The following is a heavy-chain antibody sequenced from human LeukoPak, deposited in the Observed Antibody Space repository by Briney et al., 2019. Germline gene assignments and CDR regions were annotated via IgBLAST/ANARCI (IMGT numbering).Heavy chain of an antibody. CDR3: ARQHVGGSGWYYYYYYMDV. D-gene: IGHD6-19*01. J-gene: IGHJ6*03. Sequence: ASVKVSCKASGGTFSSYAISWVRQAPGQGLEWMGGIIPIFGTANYAQKFQGRVTITANESTSTAYMELSSLRSEDTAVYYCARQHVGGSGWYYYYYYMDVWGKGTTVTISS. CDR2: IIPIFGTA. CDR1: GGTFSSYA. V-gene: IGHV1-69*13.